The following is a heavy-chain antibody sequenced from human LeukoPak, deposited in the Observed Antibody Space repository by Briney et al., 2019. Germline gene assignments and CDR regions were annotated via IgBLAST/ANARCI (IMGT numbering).Heavy chain of an antibody. J-gene: IGHJ4*02. D-gene: IGHD3-10*01. CDR1: VYTFTSYG. V-gene: IGHV1-18*01. CDR2: VSAYNGNT. CDR3: ARVPVLLWFGKPLY. Sequence: ASVTVPHKASVYTFTSYGLIWVQLAPAQGLEWMGLVSAYNGNTNYAQKLQGRVTMTTDTSTSTDYMELRSLRSDDTAVYYCARVPVLLWFGKPLYWGQGTLATVSS.